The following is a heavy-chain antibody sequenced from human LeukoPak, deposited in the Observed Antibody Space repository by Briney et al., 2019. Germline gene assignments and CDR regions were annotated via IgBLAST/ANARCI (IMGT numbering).Heavy chain of an antibody. CDR1: GFTFSSYA. D-gene: IGHD2-15*01. J-gene: IGHJ6*03. CDR3: ARGVVAATSYYYYYMDV. V-gene: IGHV3-7*01. CDR2: IKQDGSEK. Sequence: PGGSLRLSCAASGFTFSSYAIHWVRQAPGKGLEWVANIKQDGSEKYYVDSVKGRFTISRDNAKNSLYLQMNSLRAEDTAVYYCARGVVAATSYYYYYMDVWGKGTTVTVSS.